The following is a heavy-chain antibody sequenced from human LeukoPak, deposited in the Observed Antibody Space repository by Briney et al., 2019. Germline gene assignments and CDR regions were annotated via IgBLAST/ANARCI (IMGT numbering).Heavy chain of an antibody. D-gene: IGHD6-19*01. J-gene: IGHJ4*02. CDR2: IYYSGST. V-gene: IGHV4-59*01. CDR3: ARSERYSSGWYFYFDY. Sequence: SETLSLTCTVSGGSISTYYWSWIRQPPGKGLEWIGYIYYSGSTNYNPSLKSRITISIDTSKNQFSLNLSSVTAADTAVYYCARSERYSSGWYFYFDYWGQGTLVTVSS. CDR1: GGSISTYY.